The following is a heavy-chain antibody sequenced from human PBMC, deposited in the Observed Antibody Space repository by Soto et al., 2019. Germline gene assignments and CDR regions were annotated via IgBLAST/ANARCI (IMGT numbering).Heavy chain of an antibody. CDR1: GVTCSSYA. Sequence: GGSLRLSCAASGVTCSSYAMHWVRQAPGKGLEWVAVISYDGSNKYYADSVKGRFTISRDNSKNTLYLQMNSLRAEDTAVYYCARERLVGATRGWYYYYGMDVWGQGTTVTVSS. J-gene: IGHJ6*02. V-gene: IGHV3-30-3*01. CDR2: ISYDGSNK. CDR3: ARERLVGATRGWYYYYGMDV. D-gene: IGHD1-26*01.